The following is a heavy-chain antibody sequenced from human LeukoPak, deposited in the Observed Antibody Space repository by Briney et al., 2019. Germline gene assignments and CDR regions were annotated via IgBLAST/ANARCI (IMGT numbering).Heavy chain of an antibody. CDR1: GGSISSGSYY. D-gene: IGHD3-22*01. J-gene: IGHJ4*02. CDR2: IYTSGST. V-gene: IGHV4-61*02. Sequence: PSETLSLTCTVSGGSISSGSYYWSWIRQPAGKGLEWIGRIYTSGSTNYNPSLKNRVTISVDTSKNQFSLKLSSVTAADTAVYYCARGGRYYDSSGYYSIDYWGQGTLVTVSS. CDR3: ARGGRYYDSSGYYSIDY.